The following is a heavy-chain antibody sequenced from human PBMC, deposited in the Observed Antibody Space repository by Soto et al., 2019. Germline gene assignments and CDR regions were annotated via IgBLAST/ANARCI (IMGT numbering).Heavy chain of an antibody. CDR1: GYSFTRKW. CDR3: VTTLPPSGSPFFSWFDP. Sequence: GESLKISCKASGYSFTRKWISWVRQMPGKGLEWMGRIDPTDSYTNYSPSFQGHVTISVDKSSSTAYVQWSSLKASDTAMYYCVTTLPPSGSPFFSWFDPWGQGTLVTVSS. J-gene: IGHJ5*02. CDR2: IDPTDSYT. D-gene: IGHD1-26*01. V-gene: IGHV5-10-1*01.